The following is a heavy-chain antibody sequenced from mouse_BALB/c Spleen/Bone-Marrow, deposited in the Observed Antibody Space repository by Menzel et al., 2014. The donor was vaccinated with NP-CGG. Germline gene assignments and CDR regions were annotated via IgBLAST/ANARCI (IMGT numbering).Heavy chain of an antibody. Sequence: EVKLVESGPELVKPGASVKMSCKASGYTFTSYVMHWVKQKPGQGLEWIGYINPYNDGTKYNEKFKGKATLTSDKSSSTAYMELSSLTSEDSAVYYCARPRQLGLPYYSDYWGQGTTLTVSS. CDR2: INPYNDGT. D-gene: IGHD3-2*01. CDR1: GYTFTSYV. CDR3: ARPRQLGLPYYSDY. J-gene: IGHJ2*01. V-gene: IGHV1-14*01.